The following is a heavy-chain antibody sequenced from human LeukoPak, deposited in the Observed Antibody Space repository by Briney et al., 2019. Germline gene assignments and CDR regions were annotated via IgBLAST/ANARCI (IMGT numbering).Heavy chain of an antibody. J-gene: IGHJ4*02. CDR2: ISSSGNTI. D-gene: IGHD3-22*01. CDR1: GFTFSDYY. V-gene: IGHV3-11*04. CDR3: ARDITYYYDSSGPNAFDY. Sequence: GGSLRLSCAASGFTFSDYYMSWIRQAPGKGLEWVSYISSSGNTIYYADSVKGRFTISRDNAKNSLYLQMNSLRAEDTAVYYCARDITYYYDSSGPNAFDYWGQGTLVTVSS.